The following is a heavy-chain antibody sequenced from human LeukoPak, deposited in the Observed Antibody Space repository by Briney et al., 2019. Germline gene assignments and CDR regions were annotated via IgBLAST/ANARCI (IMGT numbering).Heavy chain of an antibody. V-gene: IGHV4-59*08. CDR2: IYYSGST. J-gene: IGHJ3*02. Sequence: SETLSLTCTVSGGSISSYYWSWIRQPPGKGLEWIGYIYYSGSTNYNPSLKSRVTISVDTSKNQFSLKLSSVTAADTAVYYCARQSGNYYDSSGNGAFDIWGQGTMVTVSS. CDR1: GGSISSYY. CDR3: ARQSGNYYDSSGNGAFDI. D-gene: IGHD3-22*01.